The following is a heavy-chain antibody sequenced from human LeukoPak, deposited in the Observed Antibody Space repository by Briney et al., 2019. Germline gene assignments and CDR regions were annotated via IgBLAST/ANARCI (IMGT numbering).Heavy chain of an antibody. Sequence: PGRSLRLSCAASGFTFSSYAMHWVRQAPGKGLEWVAVISYDGSNKYYADSVKGRFTISRDNSKNTLYLQMNSLRAEDTAVYYCARAWGGCSGGSCYSLYYYGMDVWGKGTTVTVSS. CDR3: ARAWGGCSGGSCYSLYYYGMDV. V-gene: IGHV3-30*04. D-gene: IGHD2-15*01. CDR1: GFTFSSYA. CDR2: ISYDGSNK. J-gene: IGHJ6*04.